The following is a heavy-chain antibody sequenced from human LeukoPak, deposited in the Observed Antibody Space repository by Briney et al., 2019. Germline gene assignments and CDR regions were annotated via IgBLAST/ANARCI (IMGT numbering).Heavy chain of an antibody. V-gene: IGHV3-43*02. Sequence: GGSLRLSCAASGFTFDDYAMHWVRQDPGKGLEWVSLISGDGGSTYYAESVKGRFTISRDNSKNSLYLQMNSLRTEDTALYYCAQGDGYNPYFDYWGQGTLVTVSS. CDR3: AQGDGYNPYFDY. CDR2: ISGDGGST. CDR1: GFTFDDYA. D-gene: IGHD5-24*01. J-gene: IGHJ4*02.